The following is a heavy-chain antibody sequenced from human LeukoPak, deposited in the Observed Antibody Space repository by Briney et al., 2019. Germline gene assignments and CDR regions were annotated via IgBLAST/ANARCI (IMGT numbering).Heavy chain of an antibody. J-gene: IGHJ4*02. CDR1: GFSFNTPW. CDR2: ILYDGSYK. Sequence: PGGSLRLSCVASGFSFNTPWMTGGRQAPGKGLGWGADILYDGSYKHYADSVKGRFTISRDNSKNTLYLQMNSLRAEGPAVYYGARGTTVTWKPVDFWGQGTLVTVSS. CDR3: ARGTTVTWKPVDF. D-gene: IGHD4-11*01. V-gene: IGHV3-30*05.